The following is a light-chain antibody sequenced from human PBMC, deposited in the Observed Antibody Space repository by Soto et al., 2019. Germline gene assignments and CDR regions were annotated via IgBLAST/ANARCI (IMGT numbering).Light chain of an antibody. CDR3: LLDYGDSWP. J-gene: IGKJ1*01. Sequence: TQMTQSPLSLSASVGEKIIITCRASRDVGSDVSWYQQKQGRATQLVIYAASNLYTGVPSRFRGRRSGTEFTLSISSLQPEDFASYYCLLDYGDSWPFGQGTKVEIE. CDR1: RDVGSD. CDR2: AAS. V-gene: IGKV1-6*01.